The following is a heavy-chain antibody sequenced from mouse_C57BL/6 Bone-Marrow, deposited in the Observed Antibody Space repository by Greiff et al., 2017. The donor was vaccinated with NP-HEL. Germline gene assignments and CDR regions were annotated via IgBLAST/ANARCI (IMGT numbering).Heavy chain of an antibody. D-gene: IGHD2-3*01. V-gene: IGHV5-4*01. J-gene: IGHJ2*01. Sequence: EVKLVESGGGLVKPGGSLKLSCAASGFTFSSYAMSWVRQTPEKRLEWVATISDGGSYTYYPDNVKGRFTISRDNAKNNLYMQMSHLKSEDTAMYYCARDQGDGYSSDYWGQGTTLTVSS. CDR1: GFTFSSYA. CDR2: ISDGGSYT. CDR3: ARDQGDGYSSDY.